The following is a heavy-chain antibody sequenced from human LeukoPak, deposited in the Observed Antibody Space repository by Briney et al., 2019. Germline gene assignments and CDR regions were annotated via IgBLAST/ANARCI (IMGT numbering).Heavy chain of an antibody. D-gene: IGHD3-10*01. CDR2: INHSGST. CDR1: GGSFSGYY. J-gene: IGHJ6*03. CDR3: ARRTGVGNYYYMDV. V-gene: IGHV4-34*01. Sequence: SETLSLTCAVYGGSFSGYYWSWIRQPPGKGLEWIGEINHSGSTNYNPSLKSRVTISVDTSKNQFSLKLSSVTAADTAVYYCARRTGVGNYYYMDVWGKGTTVTISS.